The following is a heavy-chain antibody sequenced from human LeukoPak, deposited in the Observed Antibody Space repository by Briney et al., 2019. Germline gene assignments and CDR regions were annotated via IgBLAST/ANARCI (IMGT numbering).Heavy chain of an antibody. J-gene: IGHJ6*03. V-gene: IGHV3-21*01. CDR2: ISSSSSYI. CDR1: GFTFSSYS. D-gene: IGHD3-9*01. CDR3: ARDSRDFDWSTWYYYYYMDV. Sequence: KAGGSLRLSCAASGFTFSSYSMNWVRQAPGKGLEWVSSISSSSSYIYYADSVKGRFTISRDNAKNSLYLQMNSLRAEDTAVYYCARDSRDFDWSTWYYYYYMDVWGKGTTVTISS.